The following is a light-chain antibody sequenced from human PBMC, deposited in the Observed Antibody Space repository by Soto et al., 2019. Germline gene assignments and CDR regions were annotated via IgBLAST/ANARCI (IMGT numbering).Light chain of an antibody. CDR2: EVS. CDR3: CSYAGSSGV. V-gene: IGLV2-23*02. J-gene: IGLJ3*02. Sequence: QSVLTQPASVSGSPGQSITISCTGTSSDVGSYNLVSWYQQHPDKAPKLMIYEVSKRPSGVSNRFSGSKSGNTASLTISGLQAEDAADYCCCSYAGSSGVFGGGTKLTVL. CDR1: SSDVGSYNL.